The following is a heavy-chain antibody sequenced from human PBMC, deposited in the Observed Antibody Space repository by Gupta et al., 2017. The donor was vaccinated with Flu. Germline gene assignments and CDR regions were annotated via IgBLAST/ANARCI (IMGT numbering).Heavy chain of an antibody. J-gene: IGHJ3*02. CDR1: YA. V-gene: IGHV3-23*01. D-gene: IGHD3-3*01. CDR3: AKRYLEWLPPYDAFDI. Sequence: YAMTWVRQATGKGLEWVSGSHGNGSSPYYAASVQGRFTISRDNSKNTLYLQMNSLRAEDTAVYYCAKRYLEWLPPYDAFDIWGQGTMVTVSS. CDR2: SHGNGSSP.